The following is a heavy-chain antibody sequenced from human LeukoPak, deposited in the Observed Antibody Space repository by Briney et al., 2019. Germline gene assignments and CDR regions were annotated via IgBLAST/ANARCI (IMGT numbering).Heavy chain of an antibody. CDR2: IYNSGTT. CDR1: GDSISSTSYY. D-gene: IGHD3-10*01. Sequence: MTSETLSLTCTVSGDSISSTSYYWHWIRQPPGKGLEWIGSIYNSGTTYYNPSLKSRVTISVDTSKNQFSLKVSSVTAADTAVYYCASRVYGLGSFNYWGQGTLVTVSS. V-gene: IGHV4-39*01. J-gene: IGHJ4*01. CDR3: ASRVYGLGSFNY.